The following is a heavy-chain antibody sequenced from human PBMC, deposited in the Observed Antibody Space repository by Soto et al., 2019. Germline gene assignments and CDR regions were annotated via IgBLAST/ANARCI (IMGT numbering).Heavy chain of an antibody. Sequence: GGSLRLSCAASGFTFDDYAMHWVRQAPGKGLEWVSGISWNSGSIGYADSVKGRFTISRDNAKNSLYLQMNSLRAEDTALYYCAKDICSGGSCYSDYWGQGTLVTVSS. CDR3: AKDICSGGSCYSDY. V-gene: IGHV3-9*01. J-gene: IGHJ4*02. CDR1: GFTFDDYA. CDR2: ISWNSGSI. D-gene: IGHD2-15*01.